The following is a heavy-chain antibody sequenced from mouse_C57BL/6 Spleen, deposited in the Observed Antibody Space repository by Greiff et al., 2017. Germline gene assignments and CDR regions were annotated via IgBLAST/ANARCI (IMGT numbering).Heavy chain of an antibody. J-gene: IGHJ3*01. CDR3: ARGNLGDYDAFAY. Sequence: VQLQQSGAELVKPGASVKISCKASGYAFSSYWMNWVKQRPGKGLEWIGQIYPGDGDTNSHGTFKGKATLTADKSSSTAYIQLSSLTSEDSAVYFCARGNLGDYDAFAYWGQGTLVTVAA. CDR1: GYAFSSYW. V-gene: IGHV1-80*01. D-gene: IGHD2-4*01. CDR2: IYPGDGDT.